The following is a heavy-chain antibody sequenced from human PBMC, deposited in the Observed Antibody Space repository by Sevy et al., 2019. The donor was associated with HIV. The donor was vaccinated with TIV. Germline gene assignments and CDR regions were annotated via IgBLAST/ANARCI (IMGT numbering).Heavy chain of an antibody. D-gene: IGHD2-15*01. CDR1: GFTFSSYG. V-gene: IGHV3-33*01. J-gene: IGHJ6*02. CDR3: AREGYCSGGSCSSAVYYYGMDV. CDR2: IWYDGSNK. Sequence: GGSLRLSCAASGFTFSSYGMHWVRQAPGKGLEWVAVIWYDGSNKYYADSVKGRFTISRDNSKNTLYLQMNSLRAEDTAVYYCAREGYCSGGSCSSAVYYYGMDVWGQGTTVTVSS.